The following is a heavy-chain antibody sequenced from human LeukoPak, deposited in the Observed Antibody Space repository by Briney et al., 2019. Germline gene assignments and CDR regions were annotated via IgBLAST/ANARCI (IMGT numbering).Heavy chain of an antibody. J-gene: IGHJ6*03. D-gene: IGHD6-6*01. CDR2: IKQDGSEK. V-gene: IGHV3-7*01. CDR1: GFTFSSYW. CDR3: ARKISSSSEYYMDV. Sequence: GGALRLSCSASGFTFSSYWMSWVRQAPGKGLEGVANIKQDGSEKYYVDSVKRRFTISRNNAKNSLYLQMNSLRAEDTAVYYCARKISSSSEYYMDVWGKGTTVTVSS.